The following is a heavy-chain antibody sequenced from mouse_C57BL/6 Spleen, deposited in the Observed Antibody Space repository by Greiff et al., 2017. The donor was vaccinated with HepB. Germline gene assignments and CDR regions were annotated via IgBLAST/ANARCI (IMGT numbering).Heavy chain of an antibody. Sequence: QVQLQQSGAELVRPGTSVKVSCKASGYAFTNYLIEWVKQRPGQGLEWIGVINPGSGGTNYNEKFKGKATLTADKSSSTAYMQLSSLTSEDSAVYFCARRVYGNSCFDYWGQGTTLTVSS. CDR3: ARRVYGNSCFDY. CDR2: INPGSGGT. CDR1: GYAFTNYL. J-gene: IGHJ2*01. V-gene: IGHV1-54*01. D-gene: IGHD2-10*02.